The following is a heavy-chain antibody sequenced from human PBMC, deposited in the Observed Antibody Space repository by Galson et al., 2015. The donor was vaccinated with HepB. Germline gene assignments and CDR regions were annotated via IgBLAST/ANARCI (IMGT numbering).Heavy chain of an antibody. CDR3: AKEDTVMVTTLGYYYGMDV. CDR2: ISYDGGNK. D-gene: IGHD5-18*01. V-gene: IGHV3-30*18. CDR1: GFTFSSYG. J-gene: IGHJ6*02. Sequence: SLRLSCAASGFTFSSYGMHWVRQAPGKGLEWVAVISYDGGNKYYADSVRGRFTISRDNSKNTLYLQMNSLRAEDTAVYYCAKEDTVMVTTLGYYYGMDVWGQGTTVTVSS.